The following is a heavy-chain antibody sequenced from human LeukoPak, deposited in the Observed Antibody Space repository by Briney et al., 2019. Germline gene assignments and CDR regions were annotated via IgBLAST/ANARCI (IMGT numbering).Heavy chain of an antibody. CDR3: ARGAYGSRDRGWFDP. CDR2: IYYSGST. D-gene: IGHD3-10*01. V-gene: IGHV4-39*07. CDR1: GGSISSSSYY. Sequence: PSETLSLTCTVSGGSISSSSYYWGWIRQPPGKGLEWIGSIYYSGSTYYNPSLKSRVTISGDTSKNQFSLKLSSVTAADTAVYYCARGAYGSRDRGWFDPWGQGTLVTVSS. J-gene: IGHJ5*02.